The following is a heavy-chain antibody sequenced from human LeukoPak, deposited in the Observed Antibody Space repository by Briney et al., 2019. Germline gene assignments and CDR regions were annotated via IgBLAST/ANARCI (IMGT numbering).Heavy chain of an antibody. D-gene: IGHD3-22*01. V-gene: IGHV4-39*01. CDR1: GDSISSSSSY. CDR2: IYYSGSN. Sequence: SESLSLTCTVSGDSISSSSSYWGWIRQPPGKGLEWIGSIYYSGSNFDNPALKSRVTISVDTSKNQFSLKLSSVTAADTAVYYCARHYYDSSGYHWGQGTLVTVSS. J-gene: IGHJ5*02. CDR3: ARHYYDSSGYH.